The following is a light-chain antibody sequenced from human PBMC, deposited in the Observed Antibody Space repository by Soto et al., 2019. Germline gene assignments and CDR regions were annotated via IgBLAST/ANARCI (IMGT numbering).Light chain of an antibody. CDR3: QQSYSTPPT. CDR2: AAS. V-gene: IGKV1-39*01. CDR1: QSISSY. J-gene: IGKJ1*01. Sequence: DIQMTQYPSSLSASVGDRFTITCLASQSISSYLNWYQQKPGKAPKLLIYAASSLQSGVPSRFSGSGSGTDFTLTISSLQPEDFATYYCQQSYSTPPTFGQGTKVDIK.